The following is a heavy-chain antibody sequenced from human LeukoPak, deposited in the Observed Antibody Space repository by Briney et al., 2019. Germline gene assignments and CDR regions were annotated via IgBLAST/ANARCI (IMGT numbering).Heavy chain of an antibody. V-gene: IGHV1-18*01. CDR3: VRDGHRLYDYYYYYMDV. CDR1: GYTFTSYG. D-gene: IGHD2-2*02. J-gene: IGHJ6*03. CDR2: ISAYNGHT. Sequence: ASVKVSCKASGYTFTSYGISWVRQAPGQGLEWMGWISAYNGHTNYAQKLQGRVTMTTDASTTTAYMELRSLRSGDTAVYYCVRDGHRLYDYYYYYMDVWGKGTTVTVSS.